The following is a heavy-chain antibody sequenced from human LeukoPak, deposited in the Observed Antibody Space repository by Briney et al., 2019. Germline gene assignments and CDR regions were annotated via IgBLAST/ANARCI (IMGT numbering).Heavy chain of an antibody. CDR1: GFIFSNYD. J-gene: IGHJ4*02. CDR2: IWYDGSDK. V-gene: IGHV3-33*01. CDR3: ARRVQYYFDY. Sequence: GGSLRLSCAASGFIFSNYDMHWVRQAPGKGLEWVAVIWYDGSDKHYADSVQGRFTISRDNSKNSLYLQMNGLRAEDTALYYCARRVQYYFDYWGQGTLVTVSS.